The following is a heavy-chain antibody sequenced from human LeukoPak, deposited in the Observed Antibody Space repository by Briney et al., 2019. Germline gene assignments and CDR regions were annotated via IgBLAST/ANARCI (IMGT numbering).Heavy chain of an antibody. CDR1: GGSVSNSLYY. J-gene: IGHJ5*02. CDR3: ARAGNNWFDP. V-gene: IGHV4-61*01. Sequence: PSETLSLTCTVSGGSVSNSLYYWSWIRQPPGKGLEWIGYIYYNGDTNYNPSLKSRVIISIDTSSNQFSLRLNSMTAADTAVYYCARAGNNWFDPWGQGTLVTVSS. CDR2: IYYNGDT.